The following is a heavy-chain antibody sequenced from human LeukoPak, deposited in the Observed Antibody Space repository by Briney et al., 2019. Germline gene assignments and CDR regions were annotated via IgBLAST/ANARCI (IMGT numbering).Heavy chain of an antibody. CDR3: ARATRYCSSTSCYYDHGMDV. J-gene: IGHJ6*02. Sequence: SETLSLTCTVSGGSISSSDYYWGWIRQPPGKGLEWIGEINHSGSTNYNPSLKSRVTISVDTSKNQFSLKLSSVTAADTAVYYCARATRYCSSTSCYYDHGMDVWGQGTTVTVSS. D-gene: IGHD2-2*01. CDR1: GGSISSSDYY. CDR2: INHSGST. V-gene: IGHV4-39*07.